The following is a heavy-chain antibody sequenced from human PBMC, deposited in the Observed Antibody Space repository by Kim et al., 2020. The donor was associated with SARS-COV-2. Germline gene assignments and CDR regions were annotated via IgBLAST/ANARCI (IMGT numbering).Heavy chain of an antibody. CDR3: ARGFRGDWYFDL. D-gene: IGHD3-10*01. CDR1: GYTFTSYD. V-gene: IGHV1-8*01. Sequence: ASVKVSCKASGYTFTSYDINWVRQATGQGLEWMGWMNPNSGNTGYAQKFQGRVTMTRNTSISTAYMELSSLRSEDTAVYYCARGFRGDWYFDLWGRGTLVTVSS. CDR2: MNPNSGNT. J-gene: IGHJ2*01.